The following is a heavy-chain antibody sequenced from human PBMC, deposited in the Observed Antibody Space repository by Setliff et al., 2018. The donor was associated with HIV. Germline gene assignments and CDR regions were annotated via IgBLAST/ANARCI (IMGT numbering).Heavy chain of an antibody. V-gene: IGHV1-69*13. Sequence: SVKVSCKASGGTFSSYGISWVRQAPGQGLEWIGGIIPIFGTRNYAQKFQGRVTITADESTSTVYMELSSLRSEDTAVYYCARDLSISNLYYDILTGPGVYWGQGTLVTV. CDR3: ARDLSISNLYYDILTGPGVY. D-gene: IGHD3-9*01. CDR2: IIPIFGTR. CDR1: GGTFSSYG. J-gene: IGHJ4*02.